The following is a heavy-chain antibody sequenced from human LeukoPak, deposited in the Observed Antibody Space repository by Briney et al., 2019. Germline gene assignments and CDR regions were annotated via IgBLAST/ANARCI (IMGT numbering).Heavy chain of an antibody. J-gene: IGHJ3*02. CDR2: IYHSGST. D-gene: IGHD6-6*01. CDR3: ARDQYSSSSGGAFDI. CDR1: GYSISSGYY. Sequence: SETLSLTCTVSGYSISSGYYWGWIRQPPGKGLEWIGSIYHSGSTYYNPSLKSRVTISVDTSKNQFSLKLSSVTVADTAVYYCARDQYSSSSGGAFDIWGQGTMVTVSS. V-gene: IGHV4-38-2*02.